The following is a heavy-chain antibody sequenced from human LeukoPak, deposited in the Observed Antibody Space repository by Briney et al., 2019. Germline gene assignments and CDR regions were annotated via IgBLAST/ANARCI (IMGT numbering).Heavy chain of an antibody. CDR1: GFTFSSYA. V-gene: IGHV3-30-3*01. CDR3: ASAPLGGFDY. Sequence: GGSLRLSCAASGFTFSSYAMHWVRQAPGKGLEWVAVISYDGSNKYYADSVKGRFTISRDNSKNTLYLQMNSLRAEDTAVYYCASAPLGGFDYWGQEPRVTASS. CDR2: ISYDGSNK. D-gene: IGHD3-16*01. J-gene: IGHJ4*02.